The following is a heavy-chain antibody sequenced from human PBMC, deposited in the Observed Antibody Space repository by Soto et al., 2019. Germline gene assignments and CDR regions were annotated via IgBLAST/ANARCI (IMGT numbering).Heavy chain of an antibody. V-gene: IGHV4-30-2*01. Sequence: SETLSLTCAVYGGSFSGYYWSWIRQPPGKGLEWIGYIYHSGSTYYNPSLKSRVTISVDRSKNQFSLKLSSVTAADTAVYYCAREAETSSLVGATLSVAHWFDPWGQGTLVTVSS. CDR1: GGSFSGYY. CDR3: AREAETSSLVGATLSVAHWFDP. D-gene: IGHD1-26*01. CDR2: IYHSGST. J-gene: IGHJ5*02.